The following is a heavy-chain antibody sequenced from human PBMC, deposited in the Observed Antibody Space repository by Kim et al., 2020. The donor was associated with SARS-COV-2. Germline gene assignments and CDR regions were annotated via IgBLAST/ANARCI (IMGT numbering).Heavy chain of an antibody. J-gene: IGHJ4*02. CDR3: GRASNSAMVSPFDF. Sequence: GGSLRLSCAASGFTFSSCAMHWVRQAPGKGLEWVAIISHDERDNFYADSVKGRFTISRDNSKNTLFLQMNSLIPEDTAVYYCGRASNSAMVSPFDFWGQGTLATVSS. CDR1: GFTFSSCA. D-gene: IGHD5-18*01. CDR2: ISHDERDN. V-gene: IGHV3-30*04.